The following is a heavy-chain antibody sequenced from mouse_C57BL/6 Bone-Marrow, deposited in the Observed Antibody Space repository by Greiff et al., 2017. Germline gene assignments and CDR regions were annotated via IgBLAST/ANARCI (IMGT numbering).Heavy chain of an antibody. D-gene: IGHD1-1*01. J-gene: IGHJ2*01. Sequence: EVQLQQSGAELVRPGASVKLSCTASGFNIKDDYMHWVKQRPEQGLEWIGWIDPENGDTEYASKFQGKATITADTSSNTAYLQLSSLTSEDTAVYYCTTIYYYGSRDYWGQGTTLTVSS. CDR1: GFNIKDDY. V-gene: IGHV14-4*01. CDR3: TTIYYYGSRDY. CDR2: IDPENGDT.